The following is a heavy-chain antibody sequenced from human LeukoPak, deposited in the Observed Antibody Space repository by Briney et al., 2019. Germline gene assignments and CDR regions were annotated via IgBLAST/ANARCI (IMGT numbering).Heavy chain of an antibody. V-gene: IGHV3-48*01. J-gene: IGHJ4*02. D-gene: IGHD5/OR15-5a*01. CDR3: AGYGVYPY. CDR2: FGISGTI. Sequence: GGSLRLSCAASGFAVDTYDMHWVRQAPGEGPQWIAYFGISGTIYYADSVRGRFTISRDSAKNSLYLQMNGLRVDDTAIYYCAGYGVYPYWGQGTPVTVSS. CDR1: GFAVDTYD.